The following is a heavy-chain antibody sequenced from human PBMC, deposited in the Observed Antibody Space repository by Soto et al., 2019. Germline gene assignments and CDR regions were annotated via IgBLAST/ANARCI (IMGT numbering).Heavy chain of an antibody. D-gene: IGHD3-9*01. Sequence: PXQTLSLPSAISGDSVSSNSAAWNWIRHSPSRGLEWLGRTYYRSKWYNDYAVSVKSRITINPDTSKNQFSLQLNSVTPEDTAVYYCAREDWFIHGDRLIDYWGQGTLVTVSS. CDR1: GDSVSSNSAA. V-gene: IGHV6-1*01. J-gene: IGHJ4*02. CDR3: AREDWFIHGDRLIDY. CDR2: TYYRSKWYN.